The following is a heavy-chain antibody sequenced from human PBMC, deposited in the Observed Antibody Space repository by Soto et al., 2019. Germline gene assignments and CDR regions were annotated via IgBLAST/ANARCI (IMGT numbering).Heavy chain of an antibody. CDR1: GFTFSSYA. D-gene: IGHD6-13*01. CDR3: ETTQYSSSWLPYYFDY. Sequence: VQLVESGGGVVQPGRSLRLSCAASGFTFSSYAMHWVRQAPGKGLEWVAVISYDGSNKYYADSVKGRFTISRDNSKNTLYLQMNSLRAEDMAVYYCETTQYSSSWLPYYFDYWGQGTLVTVSS. CDR2: ISYDGSNK. J-gene: IGHJ4*02. V-gene: IGHV3-30-3*01.